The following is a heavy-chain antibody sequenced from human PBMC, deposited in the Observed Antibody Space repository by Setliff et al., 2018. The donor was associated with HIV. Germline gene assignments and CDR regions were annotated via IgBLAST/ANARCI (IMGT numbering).Heavy chain of an antibody. CDR1: GGSLSSTTYY. J-gene: IGHJ4*02. CDR2: IDYSGNT. V-gene: IGHV4-39*07. CDR3: ARDNHGFPVD. D-gene: IGHD5-12*01. Sequence: SETLSLTCTVSGGSLSSTTYYGGWIRQPPGKGLEWIGIIDYSGNTYYNPSLESRVSMSLDTSRNYLSLRLRSVTAADTALYYCARDNHGFPVDWGQGTLVTVSS.